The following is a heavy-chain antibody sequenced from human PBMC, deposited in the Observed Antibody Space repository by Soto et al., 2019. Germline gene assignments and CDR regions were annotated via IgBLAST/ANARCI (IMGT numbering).Heavy chain of an antibody. Sequence: NPSETLSLTCDVSGYSITSGHYWGWIRQPPGKGLEWIGIIHHSGSTYYNPSLKSRVTISIDTSRNRFSLKLISVTAADTAVYYCARRIEMTTMKTGMDVWGQGTTVTVSS. CDR2: IHHSGST. CDR3: ARRIEMTTMKTGMDV. CDR1: GYSITSGHY. V-gene: IGHV4-38-2*01. J-gene: IGHJ6*02.